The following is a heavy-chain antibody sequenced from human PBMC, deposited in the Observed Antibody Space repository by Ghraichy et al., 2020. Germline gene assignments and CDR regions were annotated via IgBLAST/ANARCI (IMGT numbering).Heavy chain of an antibody. CDR3: AKNEKGFHHFYYYGMDV. CDR2: INDNGGRT. V-gene: IGHV3-23*01. Sequence: GGSLRLSCVGSGFSFNRYWMSWVRQAPGKGLEWVSVINDNGGRTYYTDSVKGRFTISRDNSKNTLYLQMNSLRAEDTAVYYCAKNEKGFHHFYYYGMDVWGQGTTVTVSS. J-gene: IGHJ6*02. CDR1: GFSFNRYW.